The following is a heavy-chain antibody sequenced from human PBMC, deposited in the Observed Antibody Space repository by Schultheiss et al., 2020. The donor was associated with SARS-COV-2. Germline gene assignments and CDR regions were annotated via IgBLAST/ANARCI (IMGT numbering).Heavy chain of an antibody. J-gene: IGHJ6*03. V-gene: IGHV3-23*01. CDR3: ARAASVGSSRGYYMDV. D-gene: IGHD6-6*01. CDR2: ISGSGGST. CDR1: GFTVSSNS. Sequence: GGSLRLSCAVSGFTVSSNSMSWVRQAPGKGLEWVSAISGSGGSTYYADSVKGRFTISRDNSKNTLYLQMNSLRAEDTAVYYCARAASVGSSRGYYMDVWGKGTTVTVSS.